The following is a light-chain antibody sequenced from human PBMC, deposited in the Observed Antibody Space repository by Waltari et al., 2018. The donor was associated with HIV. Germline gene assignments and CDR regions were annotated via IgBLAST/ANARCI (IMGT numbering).Light chain of an antibody. J-gene: IGLJ3*02. CDR3: CSYAGSPPWV. CDR2: DVN. V-gene: IGLV2-11*01. Sequence: QSALTQPHSVSGSPGQSVTISCTGTSSDVGGYNYVSWYQQHPGKAPKLMIYDVNKRPSGVPDRYSGSKSGNTASLTISGLQAEDEANYYCCSYAGSPPWVFGGGTKLTVL. CDR1: SSDVGGYNY.